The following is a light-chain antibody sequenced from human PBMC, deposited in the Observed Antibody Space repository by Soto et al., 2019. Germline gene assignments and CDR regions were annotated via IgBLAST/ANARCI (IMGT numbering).Light chain of an antibody. Sequence: EIVMTQSPATLSVSPGERATLSCRASQSVSSNLACYQHKPDQAPSLIIYDASSTAASLPKWISSSGWRTDSPTIISILEEEFAVYYCQQQYGRPPGTFGQGTKVDIK. V-gene: IGKV3D-15*03. CDR3: QQQYGRPPGT. J-gene: IGKJ1*01. CDR1: QSVSSN. CDR2: DAS.